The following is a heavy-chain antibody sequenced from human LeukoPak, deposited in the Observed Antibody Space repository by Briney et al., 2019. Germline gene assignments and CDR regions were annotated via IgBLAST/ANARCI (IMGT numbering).Heavy chain of an antibody. Sequence: SETLSLTCTVSGGSISSYYWSWIRQPAGKGLEWIGRIYTSGSTNYNPSLKSRVTMSVDTSKNQFSLKLSSVTAADTAVYYCARGLSKIAAAGTFDYWGQGTLVTVSS. D-gene: IGHD6-13*01. J-gene: IGHJ4*02. CDR2: IYTSGST. V-gene: IGHV4-4*07. CDR1: GGSISSYY. CDR3: ARGLSKIAAAGTFDY.